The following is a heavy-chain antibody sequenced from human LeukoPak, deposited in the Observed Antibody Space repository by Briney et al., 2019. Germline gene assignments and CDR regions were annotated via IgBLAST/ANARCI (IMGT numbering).Heavy chain of an antibody. Sequence: PSETLSLTCTVSGYSISSGYYWGWIRQPPGKGLEWIGYIYYSGSTNYNPSLKSRVTISVDTSKNQFSLKLSSVTAADTAVYYCARELWYGANSYFDYWGQGTLVTVSS. CDR2: IYYSGST. CDR1: GYSISSGYY. D-gene: IGHD4-23*01. J-gene: IGHJ4*02. V-gene: IGHV4-61*01. CDR3: ARELWYGANSYFDY.